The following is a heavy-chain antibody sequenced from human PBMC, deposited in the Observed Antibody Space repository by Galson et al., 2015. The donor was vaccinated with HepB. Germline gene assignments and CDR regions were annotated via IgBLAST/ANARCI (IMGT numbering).Heavy chain of an antibody. CDR2: IYLGDSDI. Sequence: QSGAEVKKPGESLKISCTGSGYTFNTYWIGWVRQLPGKGLEWMGIIYLGDSDIRYSPSVQGQVTISADKSISTAYLQWRSLKASDTAMYYCARQKDRGFPIDYWGQGTLVTVSS. CDR1: GYTFNTYW. J-gene: IGHJ4*02. CDR3: ARQKDRGFPIDY. V-gene: IGHV5-51*01.